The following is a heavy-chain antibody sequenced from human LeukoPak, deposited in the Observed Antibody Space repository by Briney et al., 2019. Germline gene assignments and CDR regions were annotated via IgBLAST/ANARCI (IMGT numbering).Heavy chain of an antibody. J-gene: IGHJ6*02. CDR1: GLTLSRYD. CDR2: IGTRGDT. D-gene: IGHD6-19*01. Sequence: PGGSLRLSCAASGLTLSRYDMHWVRQATGEGLEWVSAIGTRGDTYYAGSVKGRFTMSRENAKNSLYLQMNSLSAGVTAVCYCVRAPPYSSASWGYYGMDVWGQGTTVTVSS. V-gene: IGHV3-13*01. CDR3: VRAPPYSSASWGYYGMDV.